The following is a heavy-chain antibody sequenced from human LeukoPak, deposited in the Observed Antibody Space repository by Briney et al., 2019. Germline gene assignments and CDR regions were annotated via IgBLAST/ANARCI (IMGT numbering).Heavy chain of an antibody. CDR2: ISDSGNT. D-gene: IGHD2-21*01. CDR3: ARALVTTCRGAYCYPFDY. J-gene: IGHJ4*02. CDR1: GFTFSSYA. V-gene: IGHV3-23*01. Sequence: GGSLRLSCAASGFTFSSYAMSWVRQAPGKGLEWVSAISDSGNTYHSDSVKGRFTISRDSSKNTLFLQMNRLRPEDAAVYYCARALVTTCRGAYCYPFDYWGQGTLVTVSS.